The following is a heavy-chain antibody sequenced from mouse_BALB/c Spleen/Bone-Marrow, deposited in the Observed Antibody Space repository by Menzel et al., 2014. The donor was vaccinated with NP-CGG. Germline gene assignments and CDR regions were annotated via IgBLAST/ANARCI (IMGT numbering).Heavy chain of an antibody. V-gene: IGHV1-7*01. J-gene: IGHJ2*01. CDR3: ARSYYYGRDY. D-gene: IGHD1-1*01. Sequence: QVQLQQSGAELAKPGASVKMSCKASGYTFTNYWMHWVKQRPGQGLEWIGYINPSTGYTEYNQKFKDKPTLTADKSSSTAYMQLSSLTSEDSAVYYCARSYYYGRDYWGQGTTLTVSS. CDR2: INPSTGYT. CDR1: GYTFTNYW.